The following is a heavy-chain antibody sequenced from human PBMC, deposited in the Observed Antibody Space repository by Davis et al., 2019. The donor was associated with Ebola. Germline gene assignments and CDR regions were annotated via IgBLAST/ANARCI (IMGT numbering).Heavy chain of an antibody. CDR3: ARDAVVSRGELDF. Sequence: SETLSLTCIVSGVSVSSGYYYWSWVRQPPGKGLEWIGYIYYSGSTKNNPSLKSRVTISVDTSKNQFSLKLSSVTTADTAVYYCARDAVVSRGELDFWGQGTLVTVSS. V-gene: IGHV4-61*01. CDR2: IYYSGST. J-gene: IGHJ4*02. D-gene: IGHD3-10*01. CDR1: GVSVSSGYYY.